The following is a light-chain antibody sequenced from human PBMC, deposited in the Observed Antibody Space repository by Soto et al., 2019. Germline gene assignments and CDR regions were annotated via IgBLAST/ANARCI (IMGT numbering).Light chain of an antibody. V-gene: IGKV3-15*01. CDR3: QRYNNWPIT. CDR2: GAS. Sequence: VRAQSPSTLSAAPGERATLSCWASQRVRSNLAWYQQKPGQAPRLLIYGASTRATGIPARFSGSGSGTEFTLTISSLQSEDFAVYYCQRYNNWPITCGQGTRLRL. CDR1: QRVRSN. J-gene: IGKJ5*01.